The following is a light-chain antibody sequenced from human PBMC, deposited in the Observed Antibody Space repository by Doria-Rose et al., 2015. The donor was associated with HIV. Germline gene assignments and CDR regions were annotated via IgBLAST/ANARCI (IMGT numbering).Light chain of an antibody. V-gene: IGKV3-15*01. J-gene: IGKJ2*01. Sequence: MTQSPATLSVSPGERATLSCRASQGIGSDLAWYQQKPGQAPRLLIYRASIRATGIPPRFTGGGSGTEFILTISSLQSEDFAVYFCQQCSQWPPYTFGQGTKPEVK. CDR1: QGIGSD. CDR2: RAS. CDR3: QQCSQWPPYT.